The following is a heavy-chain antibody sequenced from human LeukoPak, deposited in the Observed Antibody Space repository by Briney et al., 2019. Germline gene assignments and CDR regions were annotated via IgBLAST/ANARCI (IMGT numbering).Heavy chain of an antibody. Sequence: ASVKVSCEASGYTFTSYYMHWVRQAPGQGLEWMGIINPSGGSTSYAQKFQGRVTMTRDTSTSTVYMELSSLRSEDTAVYYCARDSGYSSSSSDAFDIWGQGTMVTVSS. CDR1: GYTFTSYY. J-gene: IGHJ3*02. CDR3: ARDSGYSSSSSDAFDI. D-gene: IGHD6-6*01. CDR2: INPSGGST. V-gene: IGHV1-46*01.